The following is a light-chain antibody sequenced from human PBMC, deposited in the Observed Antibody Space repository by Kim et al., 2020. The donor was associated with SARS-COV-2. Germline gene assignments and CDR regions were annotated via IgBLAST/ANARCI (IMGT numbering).Light chain of an antibody. Sequence: DIVMTQSPDSLAVSLGGRATLNCKSSQTVLYNSNNKNYLAWYQQKPGQAPKLLIYWASIRESGVSDRFSGSGSEADFTLTISSLQAEDVAVYYCQHYYSTPPSFGQGTKLEI. CDR3: QHYYSTPPS. J-gene: IGKJ2*03. CDR2: WAS. CDR1: QTVLYNSNNKNY. V-gene: IGKV4-1*01.